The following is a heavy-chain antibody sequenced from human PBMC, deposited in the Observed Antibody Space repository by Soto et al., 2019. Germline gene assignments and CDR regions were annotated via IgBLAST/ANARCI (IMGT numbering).Heavy chain of an antibody. D-gene: IGHD4-17*01. J-gene: IGHJ5*02. CDR3: ARDGTVTPQNWFDP. CDR1: GFTFSDYY. V-gene: IGHV3-11*01. CDR2: ISSSGST. Sequence: PGGSLRLSCAASGFTFSDYYMSWIRQAPGKGLEWVSYISSSGSTSYAQKFQGRVTMTRDTSTSTVYMELSSLRSEDTAVYYCARDGTVTPQNWFDPWGQGTLVTV.